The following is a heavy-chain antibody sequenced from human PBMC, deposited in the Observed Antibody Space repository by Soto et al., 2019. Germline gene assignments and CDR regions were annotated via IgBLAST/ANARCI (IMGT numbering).Heavy chain of an antibody. Sequence: QVQLQESGPGLVKPSGTLSLTCAVSGGSISSGNWWSWVRQPPGKGLEWIGEIYHSGSANYNPSLKSRVTISVDKSKTQCSRRLSSVTAADTAVYYCARVISPMAPSDYWGQGTLVTVSS. CDR2: IYHSGSA. J-gene: IGHJ4*02. V-gene: IGHV4-4*02. CDR1: GGSISSGNW. CDR3: ARVISPMAPSDY. D-gene: IGHD3-10*01.